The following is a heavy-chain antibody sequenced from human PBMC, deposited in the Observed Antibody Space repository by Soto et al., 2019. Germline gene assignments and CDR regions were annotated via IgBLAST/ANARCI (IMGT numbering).Heavy chain of an antibody. J-gene: IGHJ5*02. V-gene: IGHV4-4*07. D-gene: IGHD5-18*01. CDR2: TFISGKS. CDR1: GVSVSDFF. CDR3: ARQARYSDLDA. Sequence: WETLSLTCAVSGVSVSDFFWAWIRQPAGKGLEWLGRTFISGKSNYNPSVESRVIMSVDMSKNQVSLLLRSTTAADTAVYYCARQARYSDLDAWGQGIPVTVSS.